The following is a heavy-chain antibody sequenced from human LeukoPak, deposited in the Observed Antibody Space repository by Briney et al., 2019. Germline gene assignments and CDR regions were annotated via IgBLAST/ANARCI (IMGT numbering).Heavy chain of an antibody. D-gene: IGHD6-13*01. V-gene: IGHV1-69*13. CDR1: GGTFSSYA. CDR2: IIPIFGTA. CDR3: ARDDGRSSSWYYFDY. Sequence: SVKVSCKASGGTFSSYAISWVRQAPGQGLEWMGGIIPIFGTANYAQKFQGRVTITADESTSKAYMELSSLRSEDTAVYYCARDDGRSSSWYYFDYWGQGTLVTVSS. J-gene: IGHJ4*02.